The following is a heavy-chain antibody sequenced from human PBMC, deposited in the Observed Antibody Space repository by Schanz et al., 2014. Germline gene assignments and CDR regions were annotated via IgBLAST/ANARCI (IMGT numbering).Heavy chain of an antibody. Sequence: QVQLQESGPGLVKPSQTLSLTCTVSGASISSGGYYWDWIRLLPGKGLEWIGYISYSGSTSFNPSSKSRLTMSVDTSKNQFSLRLSSVTAADTAVYYCARHGGIPYYTMDGWGQGTTGTDSS. V-gene: IGHV4-31*03. CDR1: GASISSGGYY. CDR2: ISYSGST. CDR3: ARHGGIPYYTMDG. D-gene: IGHD3-16*01. J-gene: IGHJ6*02.